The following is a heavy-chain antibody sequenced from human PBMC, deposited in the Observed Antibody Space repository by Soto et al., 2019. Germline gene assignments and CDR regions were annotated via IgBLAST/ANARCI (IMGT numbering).Heavy chain of an antibody. Sequence: QITLKESGPPLVKPTQTLTLTCNFSGFSLTKKGVGVGWIRQPPRKALEWLGIIYWDEDKRYSPSLNNRLTIPKDTSKNQMVLTKPTVDTVHTATYYSAHLQVNSGYDWRYDPWRKGTLVTLSS. J-gene: IGHJ5*02. V-gene: IGHV2-5*02. D-gene: IGHD5-12*01. CDR3: AHLQVNSGYDWRYDP. CDR1: GFSLTKKGVG. CDR2: IYWDEDK.